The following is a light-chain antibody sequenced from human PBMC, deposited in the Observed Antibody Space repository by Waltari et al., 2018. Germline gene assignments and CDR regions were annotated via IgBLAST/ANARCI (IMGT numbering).Light chain of an antibody. J-gene: IGKJ1*01. CDR1: QSVRRY. V-gene: IGKV3-11*01. CDR3: QQRSSWPPT. CDR2: DAS. Sequence: EIVLTQSPATLSLSPGDRATLSCRASQSVRRYLAWYQQKPGQAPRLLIYDASNRATGIPARFSGGGSGTDFTLTISSLAPEDFAVYYCQQRSSWPPTFGQGTKVEIK.